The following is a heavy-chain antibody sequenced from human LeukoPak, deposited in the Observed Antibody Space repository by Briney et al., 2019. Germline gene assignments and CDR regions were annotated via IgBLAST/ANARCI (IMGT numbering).Heavy chain of an antibody. Sequence: SETLSLTCAVYGGSFSGDYWSWIQQPAGKGLEWIGRIYTSGSTNYNPSLKSRVTISVDTSKNQFSLKLSSVTAADTAVYYCARSGPYYYYHYMDVWGKGTTVTISS. D-gene: IGHD2-8*02. CDR1: GGSFSGDY. CDR3: ARSGPYYYYHYMDV. CDR2: IYTSGST. J-gene: IGHJ6*03. V-gene: IGHV4-59*10.